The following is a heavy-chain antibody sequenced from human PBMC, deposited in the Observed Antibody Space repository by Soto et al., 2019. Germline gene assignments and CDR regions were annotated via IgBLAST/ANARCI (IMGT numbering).Heavy chain of an antibody. V-gene: IGHV1-2*02. CDR1: GYTFTGYY. CDR3: GRYYLGITASFRPVEH. D-gene: IGHD1-20*01. J-gene: IGHJ4*02. CDR2: INPNSGGT. Sequence: ASVKVSCKASGYTFTGYYMHWVRQAPGQGLEWMGWINPNSGGTNYAQKFQGRVTMTRDTSISTAYMELRSLRSGDTAVYYCGRYYLGITASFRPVEHWCQGPLV.